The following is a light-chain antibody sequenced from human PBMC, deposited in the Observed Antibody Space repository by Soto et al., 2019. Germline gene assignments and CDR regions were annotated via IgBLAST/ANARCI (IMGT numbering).Light chain of an antibody. Sequence: DIQMTQSPSSLSASLGDRVTITCRASQSISSYLNWYQQKPGKAPKLLIYAASSLQSGVPSRFSGSGSGTDFSLTISRLEPDDFAVYYCQHYGSSPRITFGLGTRLEIK. V-gene: IGKV1-39*01. CDR1: QSISSY. CDR2: AAS. CDR3: QHYGSSPRIT. J-gene: IGKJ5*01.